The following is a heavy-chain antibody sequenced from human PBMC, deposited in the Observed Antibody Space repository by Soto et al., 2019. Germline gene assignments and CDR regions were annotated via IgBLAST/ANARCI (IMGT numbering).Heavy chain of an antibody. CDR1: GGSINDYY. D-gene: IGHD3-16*02. Sequence: ETLSLTCTVSGGSINDYYWSWIRRPPGKGLEWIGYIFYNGKTNYNPSLKSRVTISVDTSKNQFSLKLSSVTAADTAVFYCARGGVGITFGGVVVAPYFDYWGQGALVTVSS. CDR2: IFYNGKT. CDR3: ARGGVGITFGGVVVAPYFDY. V-gene: IGHV4-59*01. J-gene: IGHJ4*02.